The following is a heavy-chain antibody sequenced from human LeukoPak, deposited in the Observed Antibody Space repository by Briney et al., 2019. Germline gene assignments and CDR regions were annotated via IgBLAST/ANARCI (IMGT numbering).Heavy chain of an antibody. CDR1: GFTFSSYG. CDR2: IWYDGSNK. V-gene: IGHV3-33*06. Sequence: GGSLRLSCAASGFTFSSYGMHWVRQAPGKGLEWVAVIWYDGSNKYYADSVKGRFTISRDNSKNTLYLQMYSLRAEDTAVYYCAKNPDSSGSSYYFDYWGQGTLVTVSS. D-gene: IGHD1-26*01. J-gene: IGHJ4*02. CDR3: AKNPDSSGSSYYFDY.